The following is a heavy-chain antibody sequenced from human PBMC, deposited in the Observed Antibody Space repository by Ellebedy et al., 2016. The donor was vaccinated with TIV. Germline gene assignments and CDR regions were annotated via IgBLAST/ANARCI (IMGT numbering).Heavy chain of an antibody. J-gene: IGHJ4*02. CDR1: GFTFSSYA. CDR2: ISGSGGST. D-gene: IGHD6-13*01. Sequence: GGSLRLSCAASGFTFSSYAMSWVRQAPGKGLEWVSGISGSGGSTFYEDSVKGRFTISRDNSKKMLYPQMNSLRAEDTAAYYCAKSSGYSSRYCFDYWGQGTLVTVSS. V-gene: IGHV3-23*01. CDR3: AKSSGYSSRYCFDY.